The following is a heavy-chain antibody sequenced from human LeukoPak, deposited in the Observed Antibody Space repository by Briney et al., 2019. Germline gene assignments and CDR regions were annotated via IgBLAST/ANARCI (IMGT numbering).Heavy chain of an antibody. CDR3: AKATVGATGGSFDY. CDR2: ISSSGDST. V-gene: IGHV3-23*01. Sequence: PGGSLRLSCAGSGFTFSSYSMNWVRQAPGKGLEWVSGISSSGDSTYYGDSVKGRFPISRDNSKNTLYLQMNSLRAEDTAVYYCAKATVGATGGSFDYWGQGTLVTVSS. CDR1: GFTFSSYS. J-gene: IGHJ4*02. D-gene: IGHD1-26*01.